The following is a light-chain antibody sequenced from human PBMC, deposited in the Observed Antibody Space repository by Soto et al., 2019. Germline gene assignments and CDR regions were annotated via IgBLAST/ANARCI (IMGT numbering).Light chain of an antibody. V-gene: IGKV1-27*01. CDR3: QKYNSALGIT. CDR1: QGISNY. J-gene: IGKJ5*01. Sequence: DIQMTQSPSSLSASVGDRVTITCRASQGISNYLAWYQQKPGKVPKLLIYAASTLQSGVPSRFSGSGSGTDFTLTISSLQPDDVATSYCQKYNSALGITFGQGTRLEIK. CDR2: AAS.